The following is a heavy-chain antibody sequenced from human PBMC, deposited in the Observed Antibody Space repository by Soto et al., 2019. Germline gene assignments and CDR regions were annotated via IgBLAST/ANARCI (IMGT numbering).Heavy chain of an antibody. D-gene: IGHD3-9*01. CDR2: IYHSGST. CDR3: ARGNVLRYFDWSSQIFDY. Sequence: PSETLSLTCAVSGGSISSGGYSWSWIRQPPGKGLEWIGYIYHSGSTYYNPSLKSRVTISVDTSKNQFSLKLSSVTAADTAVYYCARGNVLRYFDWSSQIFDYWGQGTLVTVSS. J-gene: IGHJ4*02. V-gene: IGHV4-30-2*01. CDR1: GGSISSGGYS.